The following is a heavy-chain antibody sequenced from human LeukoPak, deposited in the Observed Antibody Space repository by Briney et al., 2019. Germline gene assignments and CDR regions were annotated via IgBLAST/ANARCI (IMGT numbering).Heavy chain of an antibody. V-gene: IGHV1-2*02. Sequence: GASVKVSCKASGYTFTGYYMHWMRQAPGQGLEWMGWINPNSGGTNYAQKFQGRVTMTRDTSIGTAYMELNRLRSDDTAVYYCARGSYDSSDFEYFHHWGQGTLVTVSS. J-gene: IGHJ1*01. CDR1: GYTFTGYY. D-gene: IGHD3-22*01. CDR3: ARGSYDSSDFEYFHH. CDR2: INPNSGGT.